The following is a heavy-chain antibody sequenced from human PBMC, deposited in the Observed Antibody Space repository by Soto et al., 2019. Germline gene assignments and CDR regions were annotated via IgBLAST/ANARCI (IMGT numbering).Heavy chain of an antibody. J-gene: IGHJ4*02. Sequence: GGSLRLSCAASGFTFSSYWMSWVRQAPGKGLEWVANIKQDGSEKYYVDSVKGRFTISRDNAKNTLYLQMNSLRTEDTAVYYCAKVLDAAGTGYWGQGTLVTAPQ. D-gene: IGHD6-13*01. CDR3: AKVLDAAGTGY. CDR2: IKQDGSEK. CDR1: GFTFSSYW. V-gene: IGHV3-7*03.